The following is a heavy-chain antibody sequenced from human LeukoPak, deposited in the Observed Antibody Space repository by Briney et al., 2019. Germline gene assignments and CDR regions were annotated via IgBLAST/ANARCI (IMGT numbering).Heavy chain of an antibody. CDR3: ARDTARTLPGYYFDY. CDR2: IIPIFGTA. Sequence: SVKVSCKASGGTFSSYAISWVRQAPGQGLEWMGGIIPIFGTANYAQKFQGRVTITADESTSTAYMELRSLRSDDTAVYYCARDTARTLPGYYFDYWGQGTLVTVSS. J-gene: IGHJ4*02. D-gene: IGHD2-2*01. V-gene: IGHV1-69*13. CDR1: GGTFSSYA.